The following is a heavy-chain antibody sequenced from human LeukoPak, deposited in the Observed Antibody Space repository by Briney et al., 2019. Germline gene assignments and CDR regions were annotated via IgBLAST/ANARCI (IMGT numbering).Heavy chain of an antibody. D-gene: IGHD6-19*01. J-gene: IGHJ5*02. CDR3: AKACIAVAGTGNWFDP. CDR1: GFTFSSYA. CDR2: ISGSGGST. Sequence: GGSLRLSCAASGFTFSSYAMSWVRQAPGKGLEWVSAISGSGGSTYYADSVKGRFTISRDNSKNTLYLQMNSLRAEDTAVYYCAKACIAVAGTGNWFDPWGQGTLVTVSS. V-gene: IGHV3-23*01.